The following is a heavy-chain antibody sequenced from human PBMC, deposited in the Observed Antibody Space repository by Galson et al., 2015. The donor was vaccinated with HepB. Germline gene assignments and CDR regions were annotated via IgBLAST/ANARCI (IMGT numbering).Heavy chain of an antibody. J-gene: IGHJ4*02. D-gene: IGHD3-10*01. Sequence: SLRLSCATSGFTFGDFHMSWFRQAPGKGLEWVGFIRDKGFGGTTKYAASVEGRLTISRDNSKGIAYLQMNSLTTQDTAVYYCSREKWDGSGTFYDYRGQGTLVTVSS. CDR2: IRDKGFGGTT. CDR1: GFTFGDFH. V-gene: IGHV3-49*03. CDR3: SREKWDGSGTFYDY.